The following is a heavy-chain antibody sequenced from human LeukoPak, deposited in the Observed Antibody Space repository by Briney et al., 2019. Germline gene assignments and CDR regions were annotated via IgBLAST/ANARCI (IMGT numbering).Heavy chain of an antibody. CDR2: IKQDGSEK. J-gene: IGHJ5*02. D-gene: IGHD3-9*01. Sequence: GGSLRLSCAGSGFSFSSYGMHWVRQAPGKGLEWVANIKQDGSEKYYVDSVKGRFTISRDNAKNSLYLQMNSLRAEDTAVYYCARDRGREKRLRYFDWFPETGENWFDPWGQGTLVTVSS. CDR1: GFSFSSYG. V-gene: IGHV3-7*03. CDR3: ARDRGREKRLRYFDWFPETGENWFDP.